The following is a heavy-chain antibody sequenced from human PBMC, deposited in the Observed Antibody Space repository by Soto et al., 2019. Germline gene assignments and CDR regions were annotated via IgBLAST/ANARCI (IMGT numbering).Heavy chain of an antibody. Sequence: GASVKFSCKASGYDFTAYDINWVRQASGQGLEWMGWMNPINGATGTARRFQGRVSLSRNTATGTAYLELTSLRSDDTAVYYCGRGPSPRAPAGGTPYYYGMDVWGQGTTVTV. CDR3: GRGPSPRAPAGGTPYYYGMDV. D-gene: IGHD6-13*01. CDR2: MNPINGAT. J-gene: IGHJ6*02. CDR1: GYDFTAYD. V-gene: IGHV1-8*02.